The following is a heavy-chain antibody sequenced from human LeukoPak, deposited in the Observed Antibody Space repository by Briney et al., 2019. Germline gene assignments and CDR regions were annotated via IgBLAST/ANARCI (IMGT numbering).Heavy chain of an antibody. Sequence: KPGGSLRLSCATSGFTFSTSDMHWVRQAPGKGLEWVSFIQYDGSRKNYVDSVKGRFTISRDNPKNTLYLQMFSLRSDDTAVYYCARDWIAAPRGAFDIWGQGTMVTVSS. CDR1: GFTFSTSD. CDR2: IQYDGSRK. CDR3: ARDWIAAPRGAFDI. D-gene: IGHD6-6*01. J-gene: IGHJ3*02. V-gene: IGHV3-30*02.